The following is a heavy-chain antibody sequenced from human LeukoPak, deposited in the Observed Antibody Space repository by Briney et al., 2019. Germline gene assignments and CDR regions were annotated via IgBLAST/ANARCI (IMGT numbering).Heavy chain of an antibody. D-gene: IGHD3-22*01. CDR1: GGSFSGYY. Sequence: SETLSLTCAVYGGSFSGYYWGWIRQPPGKGLEWIGSIYYSGSTYYNPSLKSRVTISVDTSKNQFSLKLSSVTAVDTAVYYCASMEYYYDSSGYQNWYFDLWGRGTLVTVSS. J-gene: IGHJ2*01. V-gene: IGHV4-39*01. CDR3: ASMEYYYDSSGYQNWYFDL. CDR2: IYYSGST.